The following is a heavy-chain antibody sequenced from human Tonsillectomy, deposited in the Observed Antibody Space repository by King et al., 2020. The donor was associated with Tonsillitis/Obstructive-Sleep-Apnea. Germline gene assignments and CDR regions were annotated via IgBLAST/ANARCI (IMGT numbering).Heavy chain of an antibody. CDR1: GGSFSGYY. Sequence: VQLQQWGAGLLKPSETLSLTCAVYGGSFSGYYWSWIRQPPGKGLEWIVEINHSGSTNYNPSLKSRVTISVDTSKNQFSLKLSSVTAADTAVYYCARGQLRFLEWLLYRAYYFDYWGQGTLVTVSS. V-gene: IGHV4-34*01. D-gene: IGHD3-3*01. CDR2: INHSGST. CDR3: ARGQLRFLEWLLYRAYYFDY. J-gene: IGHJ4*02.